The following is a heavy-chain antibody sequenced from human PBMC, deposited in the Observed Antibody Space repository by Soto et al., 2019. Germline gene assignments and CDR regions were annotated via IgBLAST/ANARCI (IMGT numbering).Heavy chain of an antibody. CDR1: GLTFSSYS. V-gene: IGHV3-21*01. CDR3: ARVGDSSGPEGDDAFDI. Sequence: GGSLRLSCAASGLTFSSYSMNWVSQAQGKGLEWVSSISSSSSYIYYADSVKGRFTISRDNAKNSLYLQMNSLRAEDTAVYYCARVGDSSGPEGDDAFDIWGQGTMVTVSS. CDR2: ISSSSSYI. J-gene: IGHJ3*02. D-gene: IGHD3-22*01.